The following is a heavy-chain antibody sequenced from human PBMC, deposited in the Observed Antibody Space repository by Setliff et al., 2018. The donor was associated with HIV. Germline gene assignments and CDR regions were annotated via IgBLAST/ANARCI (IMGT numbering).Heavy chain of an antibody. Sequence: SETLSLTCFVSGVSISGHFWGWIRQPPGKGLERIGYIYTSGTTEYNPSLKSRVTISVDTSKNQFSLKLSSVTAADTAVYYCARGLSFYDPGGFDYWGQGTLVTVSS. D-gene: IGHD3-22*01. V-gene: IGHV4-4*09. CDR2: IYTSGTT. J-gene: IGHJ4*02. CDR1: GVSISGHF. CDR3: ARGLSFYDPGGFDY.